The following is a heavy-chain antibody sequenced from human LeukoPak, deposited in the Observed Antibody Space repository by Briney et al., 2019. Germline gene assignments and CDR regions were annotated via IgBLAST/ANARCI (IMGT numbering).Heavy chain of an antibody. CDR3: ARGGYYAGGGRNWFDS. J-gene: IGHJ5*01. D-gene: IGHD1-26*01. Sequence: PSETLSLTCTVSGGSMSSYYWSFIRQSAGTGLEWLGRIHTSGTTWYNPSLKSRVTLSVDASKNQFSLGLTSVTAADTAVYYCARGGYYAGGGRNWFDSWGHGTLVTVSS. CDR2: IHTSGTT. V-gene: IGHV4-4*07. CDR1: GGSMSSYY.